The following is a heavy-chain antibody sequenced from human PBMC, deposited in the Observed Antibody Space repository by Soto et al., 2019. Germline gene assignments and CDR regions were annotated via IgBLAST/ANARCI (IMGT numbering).Heavy chain of an antibody. D-gene: IGHD5-12*01. V-gene: IGHV4-4*02. CDR1: HYSIDDNDG. CDR3: TKNSAYALDY. J-gene: IGHJ4*02. Sequence: SETLCLTCGVSHYSIDDNDGWSWVRQPPGGGLEWIGELHHGGSTNYNPSLESRATFSVDISKNQFFLKLSSVTAADTAVYYCTKNSAYALDYWGQGTLVTVSS. CDR2: LHHGGST.